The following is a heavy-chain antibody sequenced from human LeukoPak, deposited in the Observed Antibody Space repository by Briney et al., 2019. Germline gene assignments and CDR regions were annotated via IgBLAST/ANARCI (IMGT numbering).Heavy chain of an antibody. V-gene: IGHV4-39*01. CDR2: IYYSGST. D-gene: IGHD3-3*01. J-gene: IGHJ4*02. CDR3: ARPYYDFWSGYYSI. CDR1: GGSISSSSYY. Sequence: SETLSLTCTVSGGSISSSSYYWGWIRQPPGKGLEWIGSIYYSGSTYYNPSLKSRVTISVDTSKNQFSLKLSSVTAADTAVYYCARPYYDFWSGYYSIWGQGTLVTVSS.